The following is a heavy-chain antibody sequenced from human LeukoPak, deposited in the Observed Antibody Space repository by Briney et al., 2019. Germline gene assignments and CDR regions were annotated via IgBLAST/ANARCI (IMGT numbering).Heavy chain of an antibody. D-gene: IGHD3-10*01. Sequence: SETLSLTCTVSSDSISSDNYYWGWIRQPPGKGLEWIGTVYYSGSPYYNPSLKSRVTISVDTSKDQFSLRLSSVTAADTAVYYCARITMVRGVIIGVAYYYYYMDVWGKGTTVTISS. CDR3: ARITMVRGVIIGVAYYYYYMDV. CDR1: SDSISSDNYY. V-gene: IGHV4-39*01. J-gene: IGHJ6*03. CDR2: VYYSGSP.